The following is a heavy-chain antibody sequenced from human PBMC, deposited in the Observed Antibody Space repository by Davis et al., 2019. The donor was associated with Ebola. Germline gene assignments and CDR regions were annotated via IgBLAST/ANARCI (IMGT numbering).Heavy chain of an antibody. CDR3: AQQLGDYGGNALRY. J-gene: IGHJ4*02. Sequence: GESLKISCAGSGFTFSYYSMNWVRQAPGKGLEWISYIGVSVSQIYYADSVKGRFTISRDDAKKSLYLQMDSLRAEDTAVYYCAQQLGDYGGNALRYWGQGTLVTVSS. V-gene: IGHV3-21*05. CDR1: GFTFSYYS. D-gene: IGHD4-23*01. CDR2: IGVSVSQI.